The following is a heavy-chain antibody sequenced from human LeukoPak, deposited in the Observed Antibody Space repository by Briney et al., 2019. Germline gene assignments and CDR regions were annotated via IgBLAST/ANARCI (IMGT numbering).Heavy chain of an antibody. Sequence: PSQTLSLTCTVSGDSIRSGGNYWSWVRQYPGKGLEWIGYIYYTGSTNYNPSLKSRLTISLDTSKNQFSLKLTSVTAADTAVYYCARRVGKYPTYYFDYWGQGTLVTVSS. CDR3: ARRVGKYPTYYFDY. J-gene: IGHJ4*02. CDR2: IYYTGST. CDR1: GDSIRSGGNY. V-gene: IGHV4-31*03. D-gene: IGHD1-1*01.